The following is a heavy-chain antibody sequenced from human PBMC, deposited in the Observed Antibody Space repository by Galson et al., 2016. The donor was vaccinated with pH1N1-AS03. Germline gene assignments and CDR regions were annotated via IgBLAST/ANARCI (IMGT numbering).Heavy chain of an antibody. J-gene: IGHJ6*02. Sequence: LRLSCAVGGFTFSSYAMFWLRQAPGKGLEYVPAISGNGFSTYYANSVKDRFTVSRDNSKNTLYPQMGSLRAEDTAVYYCAREKINVGADYYGMDVWGQGTTVTVSS. CDR2: ISGNGFST. CDR3: AREKINVGADYYGMDV. V-gene: IGHV3-64*01. CDR1: GFTFSSYA. D-gene: IGHD1-26*01.